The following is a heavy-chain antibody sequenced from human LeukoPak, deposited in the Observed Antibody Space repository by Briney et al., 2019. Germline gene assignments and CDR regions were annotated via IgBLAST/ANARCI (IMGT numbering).Heavy chain of an antibody. Sequence: GGSLRLSCAASGFTFSSYAMHWVRQAPGKGLEWVAVVISYDGSNKYYADSVKGRFTISRDNSKNTLYLQMNSLRAEDTAVYYCARDSTDGVIPRELHPPFDYWAREPWSPSPQ. V-gene: IGHV3-30-3*01. J-gene: IGHJ4*02. CDR3: ARDSTDGVIPRELHPPFDY. D-gene: IGHD1-7*01. CDR2: ISYDGSNK. CDR1: GFTFSSYA.